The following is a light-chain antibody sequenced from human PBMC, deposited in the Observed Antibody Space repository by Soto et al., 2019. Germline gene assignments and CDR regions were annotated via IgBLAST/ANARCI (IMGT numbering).Light chain of an antibody. V-gene: IGLV2-14*01. Sequence: QSALTQPASVSGSPGQSITISCTGTSRDVGGYNYVSWYQQHPGKAPKLMIYDVSNRPSGVSNRFSGSKSGNTASLTISGLQAEDEAEYYCSSYTSSSTLFGGGTKVTVL. CDR1: SRDVGGYNY. CDR3: SSYTSSSTL. CDR2: DVS. J-gene: IGLJ2*01.